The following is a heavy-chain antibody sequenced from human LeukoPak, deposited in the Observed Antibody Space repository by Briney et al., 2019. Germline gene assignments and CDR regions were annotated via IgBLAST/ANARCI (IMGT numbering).Heavy chain of an antibody. J-gene: IGHJ6*02. CDR3: TSQADCSSTSCYGMDL. CDR1: GFTFSNAW. Sequence: GGSLRLSCAASGFTFSNAWMSWVRQAPGKGLEWGGRMKSKSDGGTTDYAAPERGRFTISRDDSKHTLYLQMNSLKTEDTAVYYCTSQADCSSTSCYGMDLWGQGTTVTVSS. D-gene: IGHD2-2*01. CDR2: MKSKSDGGTT. V-gene: IGHV3-15*01.